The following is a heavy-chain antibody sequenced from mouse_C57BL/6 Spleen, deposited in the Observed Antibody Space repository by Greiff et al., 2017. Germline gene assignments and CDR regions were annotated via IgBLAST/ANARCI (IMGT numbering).Heavy chain of an antibody. CDR3: ARFTHYYGTPWYFDV. CDR1: GYTFTSYW. V-gene: IGHV1-55*01. CDR2: IYPGSGST. Sequence: QVQLQQPGAELVKPGASVKMSCKASGYTFTSYWITWVKQRPGQGLEWIGDIYPGSGSTNYNEKFKSTATLTVDTSSSTAYMQLSSLSSEYPAVYYCARFTHYYGTPWYFDVWGTGTTLTVSS. J-gene: IGHJ1*03. D-gene: IGHD1-1*01.